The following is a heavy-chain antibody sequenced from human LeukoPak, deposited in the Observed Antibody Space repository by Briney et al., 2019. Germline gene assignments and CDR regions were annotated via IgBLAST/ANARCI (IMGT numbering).Heavy chain of an antibody. CDR3: ARQDIVVVVAATSFDY. CDR1: GGSISSSSYY. J-gene: IGHJ4*02. D-gene: IGHD2-15*01. CDR2: IYYSGST. Sequence: KSSETLSLTCTVSGGSISSSSYYWGWIRQPPGKGLEWIGSIYYSGSTYYNPSLKSRVTISVDTSKNQFSLKLSSVTAADTAVYYCARQDIVVVVAATSFDYWGQGTLVTVSS. V-gene: IGHV4-39*01.